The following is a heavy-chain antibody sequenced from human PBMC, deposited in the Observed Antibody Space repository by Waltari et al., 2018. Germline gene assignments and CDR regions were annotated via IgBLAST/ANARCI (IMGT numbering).Heavy chain of an antibody. J-gene: IGHJ6*02. CDR1: GFTFSSYS. V-gene: IGHV3-21*01. Sequence: EVQLVESGGGLVKPGGSLRLSCAASGFTFSSYSMNWVRQAPGKGREWVSSIISSSSYIYYADSGKGRFTISRDNAKNSLYLQMNSLRAEDTAVYYCARDTGGSGGYGMDVWGQGTTVTVSS. CDR3: ARDTGGSGGYGMDV. CDR2: IISSSSYI. D-gene: IGHD3-10*01.